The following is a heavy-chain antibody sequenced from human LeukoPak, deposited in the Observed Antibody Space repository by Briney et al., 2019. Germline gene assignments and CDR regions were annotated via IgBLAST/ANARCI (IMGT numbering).Heavy chain of an antibody. D-gene: IGHD3-10*01. Sequence: SETLSLTCTVSGGSISSYYWSWIRQPAGKGLEWIGRIYTSGSTTYNPSLKSRVTMSVDTSKNQFSLKLSSVTAADTAVYYCARDSGTTGEVKFDPWGQGPLVTVSS. CDR2: IYTSGST. J-gene: IGHJ5*02. CDR1: GGSISSYY. V-gene: IGHV4-4*07. CDR3: ARDSGTTGEVKFDP.